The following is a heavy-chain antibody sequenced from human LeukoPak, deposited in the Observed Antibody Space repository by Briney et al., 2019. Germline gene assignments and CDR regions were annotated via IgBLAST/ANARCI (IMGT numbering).Heavy chain of an antibody. V-gene: IGHV1-3*01. D-gene: IGHD3-10*01. CDR2: INAGNGNT. CDR1: RYIFTRYA. CDR3: ARFYGAGGNHRYYFGS. J-gene: IGHJ4*02. Sequence: GASVKVSCKASRYIFTRYAMHWVRQAPGQRLEWMGWINAGNGNTKYSQKFQGRVIFTRDTSASTAYMEMSSLRSEDTAVYYCARFYGAGGNHRYYFGSWGQGILVTVSS.